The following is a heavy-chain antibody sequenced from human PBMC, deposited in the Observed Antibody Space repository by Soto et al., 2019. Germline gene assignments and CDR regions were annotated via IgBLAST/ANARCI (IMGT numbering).Heavy chain of an antibody. J-gene: IGHJ6*02. CDR3: ARDLPSDDFWSGYFRKNYGMDV. D-gene: IGHD3-3*01. CDR2: IWYDGSNK. Sequence: GGSLRLSCAASVFTFSSYGMHWVRQAPGKGLEWVAVIWYDGSNKYYADSVKGRFTISRDNSKNTLYLQMNSLRAEDTAVYYCARDLPSDDFWSGYFRKNYGMDVWGQGTTVTVSS. CDR1: VFTFSSYG. V-gene: IGHV3-33*01.